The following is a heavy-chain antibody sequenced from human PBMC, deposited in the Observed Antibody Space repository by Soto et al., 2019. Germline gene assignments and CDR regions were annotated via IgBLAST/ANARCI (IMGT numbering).Heavy chain of an antibody. V-gene: IGHV4-39*07. CDR1: GGSISSPNYY. CDR3: ATAAESNPLDY. J-gene: IGHJ4*02. Sequence: PSETLSLTCAVSGGSISSPNYYWGWIRQPPGKGLEWIGSIYYSGSTNYNPSLKSRVTISVDKSKNQFSLKLSSVTAADTAVYYCATAAESNPLDYWGQGTLVTVSS. CDR2: IYYSGST. D-gene: IGHD2-2*01.